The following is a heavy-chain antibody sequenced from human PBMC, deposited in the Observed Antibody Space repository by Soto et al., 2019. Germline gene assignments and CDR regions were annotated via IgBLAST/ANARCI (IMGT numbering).Heavy chain of an antibody. V-gene: IGHV4-34*01. CDR1: AGPLSGSS. CDR3: AVGGGFIGSRLVYFDP. Sequence: XATLSLTCAIYAGPLSGSSWSWIRQFPGKGLGWIGDLNHRGTINYNPSLKSLVSISVDTARNQFTLTLRSVTAADTAVYYCAVGGGFIGSRLVYFDPWGQGTQVTVSS. D-gene: IGHD3-9*01. J-gene: IGHJ5*02. CDR2: LNHRGTI.